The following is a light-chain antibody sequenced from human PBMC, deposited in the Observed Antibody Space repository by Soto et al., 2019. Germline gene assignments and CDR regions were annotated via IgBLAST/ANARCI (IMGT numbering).Light chain of an antibody. V-gene: IGLV7-46*01. CDR3: LLYYDVARV. CDR1: TGPLTSGHF. CDR2: ATT. Sequence: QAVVTQEPSLTVSPGGTVTLTCGSSTGPLTSGHFPYWFQQKPGQAPRALIFATTNRHSWTPARFAGSLLGGKAALTLSGAQPEDEDDYYCLLYYDVARVFGGGTKLTVL. J-gene: IGLJ2*01.